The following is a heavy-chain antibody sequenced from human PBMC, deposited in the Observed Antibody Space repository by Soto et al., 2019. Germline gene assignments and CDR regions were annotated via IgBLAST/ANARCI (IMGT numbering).Heavy chain of an antibody. Sequence: SETLSLTCTVSGGSISSGGYYWSWIRQHPGKGLEWIGYIYYSGSTNYNPSLKSRVTISVDTSKNQFSLKLSSVTAADAAVYYCARGVLRKYSGSPGLLSYYYGMDVWGQGTKVTVSS. CDR2: IYYSGST. J-gene: IGHJ6*02. V-gene: IGHV4-61*08. D-gene: IGHD1-26*01. CDR3: ARGVLRKYSGSPGLLSYYYGMDV. CDR1: GGSISSGGYY.